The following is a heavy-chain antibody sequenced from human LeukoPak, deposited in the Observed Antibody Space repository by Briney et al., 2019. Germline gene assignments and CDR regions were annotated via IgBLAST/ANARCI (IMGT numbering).Heavy chain of an antibody. J-gene: IGHJ4*02. CDR3: ARVLAPFDSGTHPSFAY. CDR1: GFTFSSYA. CDR2: ISYDGSRK. D-gene: IGHD3-10*01. V-gene: IGHV3-30*04. Sequence: PGRSLRLSCAASGFTFSSYAMHWVRQAPGKGLEWVAVISYDGSRKYYADSVKGRFSISRDNSKNTLYLQVNSLRTDDTALYYCARVLAPFDSGTHPSFAYWGQGTLVTVSS.